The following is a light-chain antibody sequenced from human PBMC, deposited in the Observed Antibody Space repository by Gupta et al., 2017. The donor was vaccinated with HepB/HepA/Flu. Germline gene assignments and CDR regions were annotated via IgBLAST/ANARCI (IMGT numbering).Light chain of an antibody. CDR3: TSYTSTEYV. CDR2: DVI. Sequence: QSALTQPASVSGSPGQSITISCTGTNGDFGGYNFVSWYQQHPGKAPKLIIYDVINRPSGVSNRFSGSKSGNTASLTISGLQAEDEGDYYCTSYTSTEYVFGTGTKVTVL. CDR1: NGDFGGYNF. V-gene: IGLV2-14*03. J-gene: IGLJ1*01.